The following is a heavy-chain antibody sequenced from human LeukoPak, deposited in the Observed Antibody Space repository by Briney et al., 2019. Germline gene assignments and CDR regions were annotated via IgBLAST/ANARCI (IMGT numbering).Heavy chain of an antibody. D-gene: IGHD3-10*01. Sequence: GGSLRLSCAASEFTFNRYWMSWVRQAPGRGLQWVANIKQDGSEAHYVDSVKGRFTISRDNAKNSLSLQMNSLNVDDTGVYFCTRDALFGSGRTHLDFWSQGTLVSVSS. CDR2: IKQDGSEA. CDR3: TRDALFGSGRTHLDF. J-gene: IGHJ4*02. V-gene: IGHV3-7*04. CDR1: EFTFNRYW.